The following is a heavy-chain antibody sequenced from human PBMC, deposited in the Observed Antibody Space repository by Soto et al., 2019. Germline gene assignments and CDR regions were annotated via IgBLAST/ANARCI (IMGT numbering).Heavy chain of an antibody. J-gene: IGHJ4*02. D-gene: IGHD1-26*01. CDR2: IIPIFGTA. CDR3: ARGRVGATPYYFDY. V-gene: IGHV1-69*06. Sequence: QVQLVQSGAEVKKPGSSVKVTCKASGGTFSSYAISWVRQAPGQGLEWMGGIIPIFGTANYAQKFQGRVTITADKSTSTGYMELISLRSEDTAVYYCARGRVGATPYYFDYWGQGTLVTVSS. CDR1: GGTFSSYA.